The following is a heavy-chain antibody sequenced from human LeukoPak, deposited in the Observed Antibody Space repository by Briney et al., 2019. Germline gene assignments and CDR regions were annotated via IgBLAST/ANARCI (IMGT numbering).Heavy chain of an antibody. J-gene: IGHJ4*02. CDR3: ARARSGYLGY. Sequence: GGSLRLSCAASGFTFSSYSMNWVRQAPGKGLEWVSYISSSSSTIYYADSVKGRFTISRDNAKNSLYLQMNSLGAEDTAVYYCARARSGYLGYWGQGTLVTVSS. D-gene: IGHD3-22*01. CDR1: GFTFSSYS. CDR2: ISSSSSTI. V-gene: IGHV3-48*01.